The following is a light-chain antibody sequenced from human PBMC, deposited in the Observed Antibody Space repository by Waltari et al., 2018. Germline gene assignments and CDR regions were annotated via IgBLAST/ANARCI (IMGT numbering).Light chain of an antibody. V-gene: IGLV2-14*03. Sequence: QSALTQPASVSGSPRQSLTISCTGSSSDVGGYNYVSWHQHNPGKAPKLLIYDVTKRPSGVSNRFSGSKSGNTASLTISGLQAEDEADYYCSSFTSSSTVVFGGGTKLTVL. J-gene: IGLJ2*01. CDR2: DVT. CDR1: SSDVGGYNY. CDR3: SSFTSSSTVV.